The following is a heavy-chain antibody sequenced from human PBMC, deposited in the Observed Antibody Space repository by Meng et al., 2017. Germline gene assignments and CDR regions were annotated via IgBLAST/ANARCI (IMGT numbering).Heavy chain of an antibody. CDR3: AREQRGPSGYYYYGMDV. J-gene: IGHJ6*01. Sequence: GESLKISCAASGFTFSSYWMSWVRQAPGKGLEWVANIKQDGSEKYYVDSVKGRFTISRDNAKNSLYLQMNSLRAEDTAVYYCAREQRGPSGYYYYGMDVWGQGNRVNVAS. V-gene: IGHV3-7*01. CDR1: GFTFSSYW. D-gene: IGHD3-10*01. CDR2: IKQDGSEK.